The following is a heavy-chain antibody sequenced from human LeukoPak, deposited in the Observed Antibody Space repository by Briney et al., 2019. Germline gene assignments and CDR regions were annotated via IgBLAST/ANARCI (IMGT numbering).Heavy chain of an antibody. CDR2: INRSGST. Sequence: SETLSLTCAVYGGSFSGYYWSWIRQPPGKGLEWIGEINRSGSTNYNPSLKSRVTISVDTSKNQFSLKLSSVTAADTAVYYCARGYSSSWVLDYWGQGTLVTVSS. V-gene: IGHV4-34*01. CDR1: GGSFSGYY. D-gene: IGHD6-13*01. J-gene: IGHJ4*02. CDR3: ARGYSSSWVLDY.